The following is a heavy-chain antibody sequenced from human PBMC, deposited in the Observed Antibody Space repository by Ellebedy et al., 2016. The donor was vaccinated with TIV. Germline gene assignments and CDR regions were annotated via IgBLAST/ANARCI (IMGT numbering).Heavy chain of an antibody. V-gene: IGHV3-66*01. D-gene: IGHD3-22*01. CDR3: ARGDYYDSSGPC. CDR2: IYSGGST. Sequence: GESLKISCAASGFTVSSNYMSWVRQAPGKGLEWVSVIYSGGSTYYADSVKGRFTISRDNSKNTLYLQMNSLRAEDTAVYYCARGDYYDSSGPCWGQGTLVTVSS. J-gene: IGHJ4*02. CDR1: GFTVSSNY.